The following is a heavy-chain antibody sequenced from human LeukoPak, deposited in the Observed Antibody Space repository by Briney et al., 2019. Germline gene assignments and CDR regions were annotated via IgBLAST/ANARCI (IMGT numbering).Heavy chain of an antibody. D-gene: IGHD2-15*01. CDR1: GYTFTRYG. Sequence: ASVKVSCKASGYTFTRYGISWVRQAPGQELEWMGWISAYNGNTNYAQKLQGRVTMTTDTSTSTAYMELRSLRSDNTAVYYCARDGVVVAADYYYYGMDVWGKGTTVTVSS. J-gene: IGHJ6*04. CDR2: ISAYNGNT. CDR3: ARDGVVVAADYYYYGMDV. V-gene: IGHV1-18*04.